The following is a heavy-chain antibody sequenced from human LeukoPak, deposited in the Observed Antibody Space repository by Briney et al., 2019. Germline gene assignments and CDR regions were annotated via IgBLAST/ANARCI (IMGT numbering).Heavy chain of an antibody. J-gene: IGHJ4*02. V-gene: IGHV3-74*01. CDR1: GFTFSSYW. Sequence: PGGSLRLSCAASGFTFSSYWMHCVRQAPGKGLVWVPRIKSDGSSTDYADSVKGRFTLSRDNAKNTLYLQMDSLRAEDTAVYYCARSTGWYYFDYWGQGALVTVSS. D-gene: IGHD6-19*01. CDR3: ARSTGWYYFDY. CDR2: IKSDGSST.